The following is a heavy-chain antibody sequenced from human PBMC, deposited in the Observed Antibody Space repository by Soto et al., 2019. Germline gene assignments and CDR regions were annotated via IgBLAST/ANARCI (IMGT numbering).Heavy chain of an antibody. Sequence: QVQLQESGPGLVKPSETLSLTCTVSGGSISSYYWSWIRQPAGKGLEWIGRIYTSGSTNYNPSLKSRVNMSVDTSKNQFSLKLSSVTAADTAVYYCARDYITIFGVVIRRYGMDVWGQGTTVTVSS. CDR1: GGSISSYY. CDR3: ARDYITIFGVVIRRYGMDV. J-gene: IGHJ6*02. V-gene: IGHV4-4*07. CDR2: IYTSGST. D-gene: IGHD3-3*01.